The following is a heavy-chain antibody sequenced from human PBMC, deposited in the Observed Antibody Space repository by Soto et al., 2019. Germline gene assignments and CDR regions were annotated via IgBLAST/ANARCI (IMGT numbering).Heavy chain of an antibody. J-gene: IGHJ5*02. CDR1: GGSFSGYY. V-gene: IGHV4-34*01. CDR3: ARGRGPSDITIFGVVITVAGWFDP. D-gene: IGHD3-3*01. Sequence: QVQLQQWGAGLLKPSETLSLTCAVYGGSFSGYYWSWIRQPPGKGLEWIGEINHSGSTNYNPSLKSRVTISGDTSKNQFSLELSSVTAADTAVYYCARGRGPSDITIFGVVITVAGWFDPWGQGTLVTVSS. CDR2: INHSGST.